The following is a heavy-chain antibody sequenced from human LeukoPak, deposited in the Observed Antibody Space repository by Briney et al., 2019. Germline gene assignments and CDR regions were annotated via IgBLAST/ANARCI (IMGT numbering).Heavy chain of an antibody. J-gene: IGHJ6*02. Sequence: PSETLSLTCTVSGGSISSSSYYWGWIRQPPGKGLEWIGSIYYSGSTYYNPSLKSRVTISVDTSKNQFSLKLSSVTAADTAVYYCASHRRTVTTGYYYYGMDVWGQGTTVTVSS. D-gene: IGHD4-17*01. CDR2: IYYSGST. CDR1: GGSISSSSYY. V-gene: IGHV4-39*01. CDR3: ASHRRTVTTGYYYYGMDV.